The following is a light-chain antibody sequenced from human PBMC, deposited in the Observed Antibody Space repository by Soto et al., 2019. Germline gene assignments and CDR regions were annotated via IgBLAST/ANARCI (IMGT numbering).Light chain of an antibody. Sequence: EIVMTQSPATLSVSPGERATLSCRASQSVSNNFAWYQQKPGQAPRLLIYGGSTRATGIPARFSGSGAGTEFILSISSLQSEDFAVYYCQQYNSWPLTFGGGTKVEIK. J-gene: IGKJ4*01. CDR1: QSVSNN. CDR2: GGS. V-gene: IGKV3-15*01. CDR3: QQYNSWPLT.